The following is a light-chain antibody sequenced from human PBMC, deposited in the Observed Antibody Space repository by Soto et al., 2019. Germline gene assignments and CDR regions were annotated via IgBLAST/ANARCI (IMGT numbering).Light chain of an antibody. J-gene: IGLJ2*01. CDR2: DNF. CDR1: SSNIGNNY. V-gene: IGLV1-51*01. Sequence: QSVLTQPPSISAAPGHTVTISCSGSSSNIGNNYVSWYQQVPGTAPKLLIYDNFKRPSGIPDRFSGSKSGTSATLDITGLQTGDEADYYCETWDSSLTVVLFGGGTKLTVL. CDR3: ETWDSSLTVVL.